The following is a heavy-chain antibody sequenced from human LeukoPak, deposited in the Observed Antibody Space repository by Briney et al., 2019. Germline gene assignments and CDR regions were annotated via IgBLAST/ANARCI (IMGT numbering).Heavy chain of an antibody. J-gene: IGHJ6*02. CDR1: GGSISSGDYY. CDR2: ISSSGSTI. D-gene: IGHD5-12*01. CDR3: ARSRGVATIPYGMDV. V-gene: IGHV3-11*01. Sequence: LSLTCTVSGGSISSGDYYMSWIRQAPGKGLEWVSYISSSGSTIYYADSVKGRFTISRDNAKNSLYLQMNSLRAEDTAVYYCARSRGVATIPYGMDVWGQGTTVTVSS.